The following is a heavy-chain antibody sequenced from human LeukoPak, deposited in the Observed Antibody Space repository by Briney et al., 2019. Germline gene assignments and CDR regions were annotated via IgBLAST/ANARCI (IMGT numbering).Heavy chain of an antibody. CDR2: IYSGGST. D-gene: IGHD2-15*01. Sequence: GGSLRLSCAASGFTVSSNYMSWVRQAPGKGLEWVSVIYSGGSTYYADSVKGRFTISRDSSKNTLYLQMNSLRAEDTAVYYCVCSYFDYWGQGTLVTVSS. CDR1: GFTVSSNY. CDR3: VCSYFDY. J-gene: IGHJ4*02. V-gene: IGHV3-53*01.